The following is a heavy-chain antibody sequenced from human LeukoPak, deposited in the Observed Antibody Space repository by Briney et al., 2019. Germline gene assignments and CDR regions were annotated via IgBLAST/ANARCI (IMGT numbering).Heavy chain of an antibody. V-gene: IGHV4-61*08. Sequence: SETLSLTCTVSGDSITSGVYYWSWIRQHPGKGLEWIGYIYYSGSTNYNPSLKSRVTISVDTSKNQFSLKLSSVTAADTAVYYCARHRTVVTHFDYWGQGTLVTVSS. D-gene: IGHD4-23*01. CDR1: GDSITSGVYY. CDR3: ARHRTVVTHFDY. CDR2: IYYSGST. J-gene: IGHJ4*02.